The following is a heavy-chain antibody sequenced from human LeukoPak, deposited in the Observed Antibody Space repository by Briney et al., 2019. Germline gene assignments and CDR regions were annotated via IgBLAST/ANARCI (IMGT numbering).Heavy chain of an antibody. D-gene: IGHD5-24*01. J-gene: IGHJ5*02. CDR2: IYYSGST. CDR1: GGSISSSSYY. CDR3: ARDDDGYNYLAGHYNWFDP. Sequence: SETLSLTCTVSGGSISSSSYYWVWIRQPPGKGLEWIGSIYYSGSTYYNPSLKSRVTISVDTSKNQFSLKLSSVTAADTAVYYCARDDDGYNYLAGHYNWFDPWGQGTLVTVSS. V-gene: IGHV4-39*07.